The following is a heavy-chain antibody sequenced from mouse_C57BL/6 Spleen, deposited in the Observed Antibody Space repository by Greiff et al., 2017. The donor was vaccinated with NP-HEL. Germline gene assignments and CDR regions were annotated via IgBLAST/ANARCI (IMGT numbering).Heavy chain of an antibody. V-gene: IGHV14-2*01. J-gene: IGHJ2*01. CDR2: IDPEDGET. Sequence: VQLQQSGAELVQPGASVKLSCTASGFNFNDYYMHWVKQRTEQGLEWIGRIDPEDGETKYAPKFKGKATITADTSSNTAYMQLSSLTSEDTAVYYCGGYNSYFDYWGQGTTLTVSS. CDR1: GFNFNDYY. CDR3: GGYNSYFDY.